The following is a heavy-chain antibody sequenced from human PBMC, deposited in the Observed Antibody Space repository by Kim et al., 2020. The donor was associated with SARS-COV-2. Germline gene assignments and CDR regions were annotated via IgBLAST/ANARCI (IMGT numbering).Heavy chain of an antibody. CDR3: SIYRGGSNFDY. J-gene: IGHJ4*02. D-gene: IGHD2-15*01. CDR2: IYNDGSVT. CDR1: GFPFSNYW. Sequence: GWSLRLSCAASGFPFSNYWMQWVRQAPGKGLVWVSRIYNDGSVTNYADSVKGRFTISRDNAKNTLYLQMNSLRAEDTAVYYCSIYRGGSNFDYWGQGTLVTVSS. V-gene: IGHV3-74*01.